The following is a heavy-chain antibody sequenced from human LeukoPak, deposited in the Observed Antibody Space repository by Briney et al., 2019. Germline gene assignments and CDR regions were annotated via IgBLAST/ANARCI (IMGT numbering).Heavy chain of an antibody. D-gene: IGHD3-10*01. Sequence: ETLSLTCAVSSGSISSSNWWSWVRQAPGKGLVWVANIKQDGSEKYYVDSVKGRFTISRDNADNSLYLQMNSLRAEDTAVYYCVRAIGANVSYWGQGTLVTVSS. CDR3: VRAIGANVSY. CDR2: IKQDGSEK. V-gene: IGHV3-7*03. J-gene: IGHJ4*02. CDR1: SGSISSSNW.